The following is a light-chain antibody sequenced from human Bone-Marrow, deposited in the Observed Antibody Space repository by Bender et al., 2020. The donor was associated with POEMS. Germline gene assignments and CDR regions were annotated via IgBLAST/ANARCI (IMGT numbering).Light chain of an antibody. CDR1: SNDIGDYDF. V-gene: IGLV2-14*03. J-gene: IGLJ1*01. CDR3: YSYTTSNTYV. Sequence: QSALTQPASVSGSPGQSITISCTGTSNDIGDYDFVSWYQQLPDKAPKLLIYDVNHRPSGVSDRFSGSKSGNTASLTISGLQPEDEADYYCYSYTTSNTYVFGTGTKVTVL. CDR2: DVN.